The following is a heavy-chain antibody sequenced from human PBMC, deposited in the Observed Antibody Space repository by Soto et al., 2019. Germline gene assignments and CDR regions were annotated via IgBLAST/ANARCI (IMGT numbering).Heavy chain of an antibody. CDR1: GGSISRYY. D-gene: IGHD2-8*02. Sequence: QVQLQESGPGLVKPSETLSLTCSVSGGSISRYYCSWVRQPPGKGLEWIGHMHYSGHTRYNPSLKSRATVSLDTPNNQFSLKRSSVTAADTAVYYCATSTGWPGFDFCGQGTLATVSS. V-gene: IGHV4-59*08. J-gene: IGHJ4*02. CDR3: ATSTGWPGFDF. CDR2: MHYSGHT.